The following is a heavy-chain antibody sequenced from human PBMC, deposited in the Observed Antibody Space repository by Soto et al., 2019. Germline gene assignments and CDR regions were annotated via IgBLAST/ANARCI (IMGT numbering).Heavy chain of an antibody. CDR1: GFTFRRYA. CDR2: ITASGDT. J-gene: IGHJ4*02. D-gene: IGHD3-9*01. CDR3: AKEQDSPGFYPQVSGY. Sequence: GSLRLSCTTSGFTFRRYAMNWVRQAPGKGPESVSLITASGDTYYADSVRGRFTISRDNSKNTLYLQMNSLRAEDTAVYYCAKEQDSPGFYPQVSGYWGQGTLVTVSS. V-gene: IGHV3-23*01.